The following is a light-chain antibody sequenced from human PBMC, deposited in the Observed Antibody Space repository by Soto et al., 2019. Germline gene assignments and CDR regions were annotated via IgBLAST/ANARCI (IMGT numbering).Light chain of an antibody. J-gene: IGLJ1*01. CDR2: RNN. Sequence: QSVLTQPPSASGTPGQRVTISCSGSSSNIGSNYVYWYQQLPGTAPKLLIYRNNQRHSRVPDRFSGSKSGTSASLAISGLRSEDEADYYCAAWDDSLSGRYVFGTGTKLTVL. CDR3: AAWDDSLSGRYV. V-gene: IGLV1-47*01. CDR1: SSNIGSNY.